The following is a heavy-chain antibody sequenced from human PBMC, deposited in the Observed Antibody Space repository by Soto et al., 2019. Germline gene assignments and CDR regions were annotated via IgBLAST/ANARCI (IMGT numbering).Heavy chain of an antibody. J-gene: IGHJ4*02. Sequence: EVQLVEFGGGLVKPGGSLRLSCAASGFTFSSYSMNWVRQAPGKGLEWVSSISSSSSYIYYADSVKSRFTLSRDNAKNSRYLQMNSLRAEDTAVYYCELWFGELGDYWGQGTLVTVSS. CDR2: ISSSSSYI. CDR1: GFTFSSYS. D-gene: IGHD3-10*01. CDR3: ELWFGELGDY. V-gene: IGHV3-21*01.